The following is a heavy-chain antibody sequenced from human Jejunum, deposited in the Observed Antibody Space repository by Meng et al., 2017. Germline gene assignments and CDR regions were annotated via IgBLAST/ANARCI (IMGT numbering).Heavy chain of an antibody. D-gene: IGHD1-1*01. CDR1: GFSISTTGVG. CDR2: IYWDDDK. Sequence: ITLKESGAQLVKRTQTLTLTCTFSGFSISTTGVGVGWIRQPPGKALDYLALIYWDDDKRYSPSLKSRLTIAKDTSKNQVVLTMTNMDPVDTATYFCAHRLVPYGRNWDVGYIDYWGQGALVTVSS. CDR3: AHRLVPYGRNWDVGYIDY. V-gene: IGHV2-5*02. J-gene: IGHJ4*02.